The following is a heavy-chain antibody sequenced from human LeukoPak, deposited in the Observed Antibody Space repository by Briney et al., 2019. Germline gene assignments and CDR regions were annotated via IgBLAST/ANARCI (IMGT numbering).Heavy chain of an antibody. J-gene: IGHJ4*02. D-gene: IGHD6-19*01. CDR1: GDSISRSSYY. V-gene: IGHV4-39*01. CDR2: IYYSGST. CDR3: ASYRSGWFSGVDY. Sequence: SQTLSLTCTVSGDSISRSSYYWDWIRQPPGKGLEWIGSIYYSGSTYYNPSLKNRVTISADTSKNQFSLKLTSVTAADTAVYYCASYRSGWFSGVDYWGQGTLVTVSS.